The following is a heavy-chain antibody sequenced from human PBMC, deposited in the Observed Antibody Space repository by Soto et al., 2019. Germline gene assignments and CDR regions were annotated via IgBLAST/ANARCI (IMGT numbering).Heavy chain of an antibody. V-gene: IGHV3-33*01. J-gene: IGHJ4*02. CDR2: IWYDGSNK. Sequence: GGSLRLTCAASGFTISSYVMHWVRQSPGKGLGRVAVIWYDGSNKYYADFVKGQFTISRYNSKNTLYLQMNSLRAEDTAVYYCARGAEYYFDYWGQATLVTVSS. CDR1: GFTISSYV. CDR3: ARGAEYYFDY.